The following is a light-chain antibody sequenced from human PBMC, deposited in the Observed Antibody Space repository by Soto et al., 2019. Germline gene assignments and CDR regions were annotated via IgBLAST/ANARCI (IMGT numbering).Light chain of an antibody. V-gene: IGKV1-5*03. CDR3: QQLNGYLVA. J-gene: IGKJ1*01. CDR1: QSIGNW. Sequence: DIQMTQSPSTLSASVGDRVTITCRASQSIGNWLAWYQQKPGKAPNLLIYKASSLESGVPSRFSGSGSGTEFTLTISSLQPDDFATYYCQQLNGYLVAFGQGTKVEVK. CDR2: KAS.